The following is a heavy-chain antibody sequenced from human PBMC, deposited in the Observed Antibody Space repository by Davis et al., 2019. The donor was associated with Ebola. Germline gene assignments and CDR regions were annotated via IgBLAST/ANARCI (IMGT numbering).Heavy chain of an antibody. D-gene: IGHD2-15*01. CDR2: IRYDGSNK. CDR3: ARERDKWSIFFDAFDI. V-gene: IGHV3-30*02. CDR1: GFTFSSYG. Sequence: GESLKISCAASGFTFSSYGMHWVRQAPGKGLEWVAFIRYDGSNKYYADSVKGRFTISRDNSKNTLYLQMNSLRAEDTAVYYCARERDKWSIFFDAFDIWGQGTMVTVSS. J-gene: IGHJ3*02.